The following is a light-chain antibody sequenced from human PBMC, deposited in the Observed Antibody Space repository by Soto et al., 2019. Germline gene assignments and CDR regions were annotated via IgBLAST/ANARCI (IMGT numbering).Light chain of an antibody. J-gene: IGKJ5*01. CDR3: QLYGISPH. Sequence: VLTQSPGTQSLSPGDKATLSCRVSLSVPSSSLAWYQQNPGQAPRLLLSGASNRAAGVPDRFSGSGSGTEFTLSISSLEPEDFAVYYCQLYGISPHFGQGTRLEIK. CDR2: GAS. V-gene: IGKV3-20*01. CDR1: LSVPSSS.